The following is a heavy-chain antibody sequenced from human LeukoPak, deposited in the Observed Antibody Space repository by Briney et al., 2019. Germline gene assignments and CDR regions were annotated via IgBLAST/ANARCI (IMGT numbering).Heavy chain of an antibody. CDR1: GFTFSSYA. J-gene: IGHJ4*02. D-gene: IGHD3-3*01. Sequence: PGRSLRLSCAASGFTFSSYAMHWVRQAPGKGLEWVAVISYDGSNKYYADSVKGRFTISRDNSKNTLYLQMNSLRAEDTAVYYCAREGDFWSGYYFDYWGQGTLVTVSS. CDR2: ISYDGSNK. V-gene: IGHV3-30-3*01. CDR3: AREGDFWSGYYFDY.